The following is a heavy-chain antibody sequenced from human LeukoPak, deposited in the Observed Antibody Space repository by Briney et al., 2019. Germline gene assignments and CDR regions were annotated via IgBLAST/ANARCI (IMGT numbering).Heavy chain of an antibody. J-gene: IGHJ6*03. CDR3: ESRLSYHYMDV. V-gene: IGHV4-34*01. D-gene: IGHD2-21*02. CDR1: GGSFRGYY. CDR2: INHSGST. Sequence: SETLSLTCAVYGGSFRGYYWSWIRQSPGKGLEWIGEINHSGSTNYNPSLKSRVTISGDMSKNQFSLKLSSVTAADTAVYYCESRLSYHYMDVWGKGTTVTVSS.